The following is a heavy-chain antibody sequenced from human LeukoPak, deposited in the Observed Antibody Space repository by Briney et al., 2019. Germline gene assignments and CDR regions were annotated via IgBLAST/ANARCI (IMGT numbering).Heavy chain of an antibody. V-gene: IGHV3-30*18. D-gene: IGHD5-12*01. CDR2: ISYDGSNT. CDR3: AKGSMGRCSGNSCYSVY. J-gene: IGHJ4*02. Sequence: GGSLRLSCAASGFTFSNYGMHWVRQAPGKGLEWVAVISYDGSNTYYADSVKGRFTISRDNSKNTPYLQMNSLRVEDTAVYYCAKGSMGRCSGNSCYSVYWGQGTLVTVSS. CDR1: GFTFSNYG.